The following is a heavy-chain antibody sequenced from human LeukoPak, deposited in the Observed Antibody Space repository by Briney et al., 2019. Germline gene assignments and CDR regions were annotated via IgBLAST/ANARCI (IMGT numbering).Heavy chain of an antibody. CDR2: INTNTGEP. V-gene: IGHV7-4-1*02. J-gene: IGHJ5*02. D-gene: IGHD1-26*01. CDR3: ARDGRDIIDP. Sequence: ASVKVSCKASGYTFTAYAMNWVRQAPGQGLEWMGWINTNTGEPTYAQGFSGRFVFPSDTAVTTAYLQITSLRAEDTAIYFCARDGRDIIDPWGQGTLVTVSS. CDR1: GYTFTAYA.